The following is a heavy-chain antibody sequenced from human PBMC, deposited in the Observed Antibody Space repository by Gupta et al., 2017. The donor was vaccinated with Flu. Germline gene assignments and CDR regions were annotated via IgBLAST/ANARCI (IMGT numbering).Heavy chain of an antibody. D-gene: IGHD2-15*01. J-gene: IGHJ4*02. V-gene: IGHV3-23*01. CDR1: VFPFRHYA. CDR2: IGGSGGST. Sequence: EVQLLESGGGLVQPGGSLRLSCAVSVFPFRHYAMSWVRQAPGKGRGWVSAIGGSGGSTYYADSGKGRFTISRDNSKNTRFLQLNSLRAEDTAVYYCAKARSEVVVAAANYWGQGTLVTVSS. CDR3: AKARSEVVVAAANY.